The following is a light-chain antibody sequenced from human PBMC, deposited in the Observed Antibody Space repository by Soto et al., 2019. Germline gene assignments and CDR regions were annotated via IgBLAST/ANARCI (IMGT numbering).Light chain of an antibody. V-gene: IGKV3-20*01. Sequence: EIVLTQSPGTLSLAPGERATLSCRASQSVSSSYLTWYQQKPGRAPRLLIYGASSRATGIPDRFSGSGSGTDFTLTISRLEPEDFAVYYCQQYASFALTFGGGTKVDIK. CDR1: QSVSSSY. CDR2: GAS. J-gene: IGKJ4*01. CDR3: QQYASFALT.